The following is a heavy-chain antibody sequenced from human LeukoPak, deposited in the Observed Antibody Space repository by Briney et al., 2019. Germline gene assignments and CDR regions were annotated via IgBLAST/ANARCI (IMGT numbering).Heavy chain of an antibody. CDR1: GFTFSDYY. J-gene: IGHJ3*02. Sequence: PGGSLRLSCAASGFTFSDYYMSWIRQAPGKGLEWVSYIGSSGRTIYYADSVKGRFTISRDNAKNSLDLQMNSLRAEDTAVYYCARDGKAVAVAFDIWGQGTMVTVYS. D-gene: IGHD6-19*01. CDR2: IGSSGRTI. V-gene: IGHV3-11*04. CDR3: ARDGKAVAVAFDI.